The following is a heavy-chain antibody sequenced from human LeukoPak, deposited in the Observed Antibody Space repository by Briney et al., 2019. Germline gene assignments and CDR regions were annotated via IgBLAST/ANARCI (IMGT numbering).Heavy chain of an antibody. Sequence: ASVKVFCKASGYTFINYGISWVRRAPGQGLEWLGWVSGNNAHTNYAQNFQGRVTMTTGTSTSTAYMELRSLTSDDTAVYYCAKDQCSGGTCYSMAYFDYWGQGTLVTVSS. V-gene: IGHV1-18*01. D-gene: IGHD2-15*01. CDR3: AKDQCSGGTCYSMAYFDY. CDR1: GYTFINYG. J-gene: IGHJ4*02. CDR2: VSGNNAHT.